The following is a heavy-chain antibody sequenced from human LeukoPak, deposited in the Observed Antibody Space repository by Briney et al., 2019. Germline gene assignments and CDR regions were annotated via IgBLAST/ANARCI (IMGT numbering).Heavy chain of an antibody. V-gene: IGHV4-39*01. CDR3: ARGSFIGVYFDY. D-gene: IGHD6-13*01. CDR1: GDSISSHTYY. Sequence: QPSETLSLTCTVSGDSISSHTYYWGWIRQPPGKGLEWIGIIYYSGSTYYNPSLKSRVIISVDTSKNQFSLQLNSVTPEDTAVYYCARGSFIGVYFDYWGQGTLVTVSS. J-gene: IGHJ4*02. CDR2: IYYSGST.